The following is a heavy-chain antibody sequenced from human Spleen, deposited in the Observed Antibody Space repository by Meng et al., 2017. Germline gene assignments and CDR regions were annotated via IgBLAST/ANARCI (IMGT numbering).Heavy chain of an antibody. CDR2: IYYSGTT. D-gene: IGHD3-10*01. CDR3: ARDSRYYYGSGSYPGAFDI. CDR1: GFSFSDYY. J-gene: IGHJ3*02. V-gene: IGHV4-59*12. Sequence: ESLKISCTASGFSFSDYYMTWTRQAPGKGLEWIGYIYYSGTTNYNPSLKSRVTISVDASKNQFSLKLSSVTAADTAVYYCARDSRYYYGSGSYPGAFDIWGQGTMVTVSS.